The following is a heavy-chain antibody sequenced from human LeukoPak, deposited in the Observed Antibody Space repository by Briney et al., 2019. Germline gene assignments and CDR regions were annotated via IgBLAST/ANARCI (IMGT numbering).Heavy chain of an antibody. V-gene: IGHV3-23*01. CDR2: VFGSGGST. Sequence: GGSLRLSCAASGFTFSSYWMHWVRQAPGKGLVWVSSVFGSGGSTYYADSVKGRFTISRDNSKNTLYLQMNTLRAGDTAVYYCAKVSRGYCRGGTCYYFYGLDVWGQGTTVTVSS. CDR3: AKVSRGYCRGGTCYYFYGLDV. CDR1: GFTFSSYW. D-gene: IGHD2-15*01. J-gene: IGHJ6*02.